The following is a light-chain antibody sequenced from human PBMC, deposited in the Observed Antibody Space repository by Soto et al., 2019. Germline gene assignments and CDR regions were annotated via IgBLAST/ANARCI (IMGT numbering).Light chain of an antibody. CDR1: QSVSSN. J-gene: IGKJ5*01. V-gene: IGKV3-15*01. CDR3: QQYNNWPFT. Sequence: ETVLTQSQATLSVSPLERVTLXCRASQSVSSNLAWYQQKPGQAPRLLIYGASTRATGIPARFSGSGSGTEFTLTISSLQSEDFAVYYCQQYNNWPFTFGQGTRLEIK. CDR2: GAS.